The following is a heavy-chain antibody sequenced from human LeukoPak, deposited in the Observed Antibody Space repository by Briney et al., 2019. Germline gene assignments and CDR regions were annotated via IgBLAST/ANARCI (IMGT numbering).Heavy chain of an antibody. D-gene: IGHD3-9*01. V-gene: IGHV1-69*06. Sequence: GASVKVSCKASGGTFSSYAISWVRQAPGQGLEWMGGIIPIFGTANYAQKFQGRVTITADKSTSTAYMELSSLRSEDTAVYYCARAFARYFDWLLSADYYMDVWGKGTTVTISS. CDR1: GGTFSSYA. J-gene: IGHJ6*03. CDR2: IIPIFGTA. CDR3: ARAFARYFDWLLSADYYMDV.